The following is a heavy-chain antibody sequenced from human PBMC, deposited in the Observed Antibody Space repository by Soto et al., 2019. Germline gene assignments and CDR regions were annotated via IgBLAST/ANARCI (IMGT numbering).Heavy chain of an antibody. Sequence: QITLKESGPMLVKPTQALTLTCTCSVFSLTTSGVGVGWIRQPPGKALEWLALVYWDDDKRYSPSLTNRLTLSRDNSKNQVVLTLTNVDPTDTGTYFCAHKGGFGYPESWGQGIMVTVSS. CDR2: VYWDDDK. V-gene: IGHV2-5*02. J-gene: IGHJ5*02. CDR1: VFSLTTSGVG. D-gene: IGHD5-18*01. CDR3: AHKGGFGYPES.